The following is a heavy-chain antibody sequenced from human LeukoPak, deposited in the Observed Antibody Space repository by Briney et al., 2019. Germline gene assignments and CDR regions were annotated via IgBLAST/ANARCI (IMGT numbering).Heavy chain of an antibody. V-gene: IGHV1-18*01. CDR1: GYTFTSYG. Sequence: VKVSCKASGYTFTSYGISWVRQAPGQGLEWMGWISACNGNTNYAQKLQGRVTMTTDTSTSTAYMELRSLRSDDTAVYYCARDRHLAAAGLETLFDYWGQGTLVTVSS. CDR2: ISACNGNT. CDR3: ARDRHLAAAGLETLFDY. D-gene: IGHD6-13*01. J-gene: IGHJ4*02.